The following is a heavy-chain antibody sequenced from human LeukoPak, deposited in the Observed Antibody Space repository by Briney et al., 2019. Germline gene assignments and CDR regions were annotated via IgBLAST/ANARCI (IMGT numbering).Heavy chain of an antibody. J-gene: IGHJ4*02. D-gene: IGHD5-24*01. V-gene: IGHV4-4*09. Sequence: SETLSLTCTVAGGSISSYYWGWIRQPPGKGLEWIGNIYPSGSTNYNPSLTMRVTTSKNSSKNQFSLKLSSVTAADTAVYYCECGYNPIDHWGQGTLVTVSS. CDR2: IYPSGST. CDR1: GGSISSYY. CDR3: ECGYNPIDH.